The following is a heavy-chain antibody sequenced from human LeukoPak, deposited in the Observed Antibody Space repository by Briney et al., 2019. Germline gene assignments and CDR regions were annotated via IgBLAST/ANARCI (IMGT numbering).Heavy chain of an antibody. V-gene: IGHV1-18*01. Sequence: ASVKVSCKASGYTFTSYGISWVRQAPGQGLEWMGWISAYNGNTNYAQKLQGRVTMTTDTSTSTAYMELRSLRSDDTAVYYCARLPINYYDSSGYPFDYWGQGTLVTVSS. CDR1: GYTFTSYG. CDR2: ISAYNGNT. CDR3: ARLPINYYDSSGYPFDY. D-gene: IGHD3-22*01. J-gene: IGHJ4*02.